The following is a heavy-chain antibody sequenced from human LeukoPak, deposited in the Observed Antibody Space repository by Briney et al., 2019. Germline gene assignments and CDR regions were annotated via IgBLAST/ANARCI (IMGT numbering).Heavy chain of an antibody. CDR1: GFTFSSYG. Sequence: GGSLRLSCAASGFTFSSYGMHWVRQAPGKGLEWVAVTWYDGSNKYYADSVKGRFTISRDNSKNTLYLQMNSLRAEDTAVYYCARDRSGVVTAYNWFDPWGQGTLVTVSS. J-gene: IGHJ5*02. D-gene: IGHD3-3*01. CDR3: ARDRSGVVTAYNWFDP. CDR2: TWYDGSNK. V-gene: IGHV3-33*01.